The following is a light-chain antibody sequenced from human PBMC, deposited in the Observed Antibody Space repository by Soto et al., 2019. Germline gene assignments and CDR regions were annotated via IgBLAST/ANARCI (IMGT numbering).Light chain of an antibody. CDR2: GNN. CDR3: AAWDDSLNAWV. Sequence: QSVLTQPPSASGAPGQRVTISCSGSSSNIGTNVVNWYRQLPGTAPKLLIYGNNQRPSGVPDRFSGSKSGTSASLAISGLQSEDEAAYYCAAWDDSLNAWVFGGGT. J-gene: IGLJ3*02. CDR1: SSNIGTNV. V-gene: IGLV1-44*01.